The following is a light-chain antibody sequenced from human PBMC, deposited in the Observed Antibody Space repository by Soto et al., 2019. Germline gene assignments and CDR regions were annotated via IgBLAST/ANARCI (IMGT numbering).Light chain of an antibody. V-gene: IGLV1-47*02. CDR1: SSNIGSHY. J-gene: IGLJ3*02. CDR2: SDG. CDR3: AVWDASLTGWV. Sequence: QSALTQPPSASGTPGQSLTISCAGSSSNIGSHYVYWYQHLPGTAPKLLIFSDGQRPSGVPDRFFGSKSGTSASLAISGLRSEDEAHYYCAVWDASLTGWVFGGWTKLTVL.